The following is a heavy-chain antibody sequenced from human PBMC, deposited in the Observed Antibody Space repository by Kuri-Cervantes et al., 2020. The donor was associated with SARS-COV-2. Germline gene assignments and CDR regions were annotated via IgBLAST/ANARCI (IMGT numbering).Heavy chain of an antibody. J-gene: IGHJ4*02. V-gene: IGHV4-34*01. CDR2: INHGRGT. CDR1: GGSFSGYY. Sequence: ESLKISCAVYGGSFSGYYWSWIRQPPGKGLEWIGEINHGRGTFYNPSLKRRVTISSDMSRNQLSLKLTSVAAADTAVYYCARGSIGPRLQDWGQGTLVTVSS. CDR3: ARGSIGPRLQD. D-gene: IGHD4-11*01.